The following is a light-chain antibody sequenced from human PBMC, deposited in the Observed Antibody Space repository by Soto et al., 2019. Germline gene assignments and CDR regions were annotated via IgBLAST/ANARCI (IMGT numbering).Light chain of an antibody. Sequence: EVVMMQSRATLSVSPGEGSTLSCMAIQGIGDTLAWYQHKPGQTPRLLIYDTSTRATGVPTRFSGSRSGAEFTLTINSLPSEDFEVYYCQPYNNWPLTFGGGTKVDIK. CDR1: QGIGDT. J-gene: IGKJ4*01. CDR3: QPYNNWPLT. V-gene: IGKV3-15*01. CDR2: DTS.